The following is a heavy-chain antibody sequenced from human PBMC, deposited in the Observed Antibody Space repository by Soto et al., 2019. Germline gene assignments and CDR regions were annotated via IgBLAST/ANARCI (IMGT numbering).Heavy chain of an antibody. D-gene: IGHD6-13*01. J-gene: IGHJ4*02. Sequence: EVQLLESGGGLVQPGGSLRLSCAASGFTFSSYAMSWVRQAPGKGLEWVSAISGSGGSTYYADSVKGRFTLSRDNSKNTQYLQMNSLSAEDKDVYYCAKGIAAAGLLPFDYWVQGTLVTVSS. CDR3: AKGIAAAGLLPFDY. CDR1: GFTFSSYA. V-gene: IGHV3-23*01. CDR2: ISGSGGST.